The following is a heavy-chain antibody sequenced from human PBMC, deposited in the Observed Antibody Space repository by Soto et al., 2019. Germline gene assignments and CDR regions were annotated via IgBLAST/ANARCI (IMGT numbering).Heavy chain of an antibody. J-gene: IGHJ5*01. Sequence: QVQLVQSGAEVRKPGASVKVSCKASGHTLASYDINWVRQASGQGLEWMGWMTHDSGDTGYAQKCQGRGTMSWGTSITTAYMELSSLRSDDTAVYYCARDPFYGWFDSWGQGTLVTVSS. CDR3: ARDPFYGWFDS. CDR2: MTHDSGDT. V-gene: IGHV1-8*01. CDR1: GHTLASYD. D-gene: IGHD3-16*01.